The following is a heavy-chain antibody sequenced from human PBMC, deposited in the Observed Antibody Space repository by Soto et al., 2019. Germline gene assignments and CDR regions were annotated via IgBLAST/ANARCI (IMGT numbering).Heavy chain of an antibody. D-gene: IGHD1-7*01. V-gene: IGHV3-33*01. CDR2: IWYDGSNK. Sequence: GGSLRLSCAASGFTFSSYGMHWVRQAPGKGLEWVAVIWYDGSNKYYADSVKGRFTISRDNSKNTLYLQMNSLRAEDTAVYYCARDTGGGTTFDYFDYWGQGTLVTVSS. J-gene: IGHJ4*02. CDR1: GFTFSSYG. CDR3: ARDTGGGTTFDYFDY.